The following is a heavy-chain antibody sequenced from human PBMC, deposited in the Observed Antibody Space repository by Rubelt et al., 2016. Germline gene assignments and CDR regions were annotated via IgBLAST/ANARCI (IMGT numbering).Heavy chain of an antibody. J-gene: IGHJ4*02. CDR2: IYYSGST. Sequence: QLQLQESGPGLVKPSETLSLTCTVSGGSISSSSYYWGWIRQPPGKGLEWIGSIYYSGSTYYNPSLKSRVTIAVDPSKNQFSLKLSSVTAADTAVYYCARYPGIAVAGLFDYWGQGTLVTVSS. D-gene: IGHD6-19*01. V-gene: IGHV4-39*01. CDR1: GGSISSSSYY. CDR3: ARYPGIAVAGLFDY.